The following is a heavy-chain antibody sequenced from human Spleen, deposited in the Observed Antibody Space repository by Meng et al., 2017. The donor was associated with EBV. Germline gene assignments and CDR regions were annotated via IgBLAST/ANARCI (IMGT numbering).Heavy chain of an antibody. CDR3: ARDGIAAAGTEGYYFDY. Sequence: QVQLVHSGAEAKKPGSSVTGACKASGGAFTSYSISWVRQAPGQGLEWMGGIIPIFGTANYAQKFQGRVTITADESTSTAYMELSSLRSEDTAVYYCARDGIAAAGTEGYYFDYWGQGTLVTVSS. V-gene: IGHV1-69*01. CDR2: IIPIFGTA. D-gene: IGHD6-13*01. J-gene: IGHJ4*02. CDR1: GGAFTSYS.